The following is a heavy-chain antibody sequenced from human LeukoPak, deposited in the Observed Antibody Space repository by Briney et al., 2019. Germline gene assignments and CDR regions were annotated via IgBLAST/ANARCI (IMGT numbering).Heavy chain of an antibody. Sequence: GGSLRLSCAASGFTFSTYGMVWVRQAPGKGLEWVGRIKSRNRGETVDYAAPVKGRFTISRDDTKTTVYLQMNSLKTEDTAIYYCTTDGSTTLSNTFDYWGQGTLVTVSS. V-gene: IGHV3-15*01. CDR1: GFTFSTYG. D-gene: IGHD1-26*01. CDR3: TTDGSTTLSNTFDY. J-gene: IGHJ4*02. CDR2: IKSRNRGETV.